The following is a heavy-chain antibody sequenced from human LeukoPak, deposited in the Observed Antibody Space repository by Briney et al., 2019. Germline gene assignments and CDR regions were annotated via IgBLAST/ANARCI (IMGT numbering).Heavy chain of an antibody. J-gene: IGHJ4*02. Sequence: GASVKVSCKASGGTFSSYAISWVRQAPGQGLEWMGRIIPILGIANYAQKFQGRVTITADKSTRTAYMELSSLRSEDTAVYYCARSYGSGTVDYWGQGTLVTVSS. CDR2: IIPILGIA. CDR1: GGTFSSYA. D-gene: IGHD3-10*01. V-gene: IGHV1-69*04. CDR3: ARSYGSGTVDY.